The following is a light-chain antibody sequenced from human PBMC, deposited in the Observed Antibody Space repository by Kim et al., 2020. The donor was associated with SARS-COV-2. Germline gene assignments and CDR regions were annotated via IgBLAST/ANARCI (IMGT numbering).Light chain of an antibody. Sequence: QSALTQPASVSGSPGQSITISCTGTSSDLGGYNYVSWYQQHPGKAPKLMIYDVSTRPPGISNRFSGSKSGNTASLTVSGLQAEDEADYYCSSYTSSSTWVFGGGTQLTVL. V-gene: IGLV2-14*03. CDR3: SSYTSSSTWV. CDR2: DVS. J-gene: IGLJ3*02. CDR1: SSDLGGYNY.